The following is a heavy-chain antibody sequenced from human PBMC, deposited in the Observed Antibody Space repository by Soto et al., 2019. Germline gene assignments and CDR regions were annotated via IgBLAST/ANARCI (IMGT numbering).Heavy chain of an antibody. CDR3: ARGHHSMDV. Sequence: QVQLVESGGGLAKPGGSLRLSCAASGFTFSDHYMSWIRQAPGKGLEWISYINPSGTNTDYADSVKGRFTSSRDNAENSLYLQMNSLRAEDTALYYCARGHHSMDVWGQGATVTVSS. V-gene: IGHV3-11*06. CDR1: GFTFSDHY. J-gene: IGHJ6*02. CDR2: INPSGTNT.